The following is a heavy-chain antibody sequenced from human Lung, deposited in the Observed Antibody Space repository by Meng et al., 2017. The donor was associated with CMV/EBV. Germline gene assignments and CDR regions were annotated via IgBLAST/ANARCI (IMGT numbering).Heavy chain of an antibody. CDR3: ARDRKEYCSSTRCYNGMDV. CDR1: GFSFSTYS. D-gene: IGHD2-2*01. V-gene: IGHV3-48*04. CDR2: ISSGSSTK. Sequence: GGSLRLSCAASGFSFSTYSMNWVRQAPGKGLEWLSYISSGSSTKYYADSVGGRFTVSRDNSKNLLYLQMNSLRVEDTAVYYCARDRKEYCSSTRCYNGMDVWGQGTTVTVSS. J-gene: IGHJ6*02.